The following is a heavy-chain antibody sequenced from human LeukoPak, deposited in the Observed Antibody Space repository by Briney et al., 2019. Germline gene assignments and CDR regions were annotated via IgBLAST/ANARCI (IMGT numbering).Heavy chain of an antibody. V-gene: IGHV4-59*01. D-gene: IGHD2-15*01. CDR1: GGSISSYY. CDR3: ARARYCSSGSCYGHYYYYYMDV. CDR2: IYYSGST. Sequence: KPSETLSLTCTVSGGSISSYYWGWIRQPPGKGLEWIGYIYYSGSTNYNPSLKSRVTISVDTSKNQFSLKLSSVTAADTAVYYCARARYCSSGSCYGHYYYYYMDVWGKGTTVTVSS. J-gene: IGHJ6*03.